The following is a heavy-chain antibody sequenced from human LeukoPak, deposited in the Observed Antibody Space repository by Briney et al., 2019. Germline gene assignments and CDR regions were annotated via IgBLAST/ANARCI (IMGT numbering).Heavy chain of an antibody. CDR2: IYPGDSDT. CDR1: GYSFNSYW. D-gene: IGHD3-22*01. J-gene: IGHJ3*02. V-gene: IGHV5-51*01. CDR3: ARPYYYDSSGHPLGAFDI. Sequence: GESLKISCKGSGYSFNSYWIGWVRQMPEKGLEWMGIIYPGDSDTRYSPSFQGQVTISADKSISTAYLQWSSLKASDTAMYYCARPYYYDSSGHPLGAFDIWGQGTMVTVSS.